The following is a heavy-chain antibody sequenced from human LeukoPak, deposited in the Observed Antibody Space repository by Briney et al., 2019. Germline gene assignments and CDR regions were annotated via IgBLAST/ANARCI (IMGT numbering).Heavy chain of an antibody. J-gene: IGHJ4*02. Sequence: ASVKVSCKASGYTFTNYHINWVRQAPGQGLEWMGWINPNTGDRGYAQKFQGRVSITSDTSISTAYMELGSLRSEDTAVYFCARTTSFTASGYDYWGQGTLVTVSS. CDR2: INPNTGDR. V-gene: IGHV1-8*03. CDR3: ARTTSFTASGYDY. CDR1: GYTFTNYH. D-gene: IGHD6-25*01.